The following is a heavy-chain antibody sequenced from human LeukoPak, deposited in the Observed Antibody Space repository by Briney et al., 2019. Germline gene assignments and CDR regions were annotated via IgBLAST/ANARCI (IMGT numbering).Heavy chain of an antibody. V-gene: IGHV3-33*01. CDR1: GFNFENYG. CDR3: AREDSSGYYHDALDL. Sequence: GGSLRLSCAASGFNFENYGMHWVRQAPGKGLEWVAVIWYDGAKKNYGDSVKGRFTISRDNSKNMVSLQMNSLRAEDTAVYYCAREDSSGYYHDALDLWGQGTMVTVSS. D-gene: IGHD3-22*01. J-gene: IGHJ3*01. CDR2: IWYDGAKK.